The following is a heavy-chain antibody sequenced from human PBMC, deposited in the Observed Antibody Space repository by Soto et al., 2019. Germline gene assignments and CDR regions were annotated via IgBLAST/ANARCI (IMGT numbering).Heavy chain of an antibody. Sequence: QVQLVESGGGVVQPGRSLRLSCAASGFTFSTYGMHWVRQAPGKGLEWVAVIWYDGSNKYYADSVKGRFTISRDDSKNTLYLQMNSLRAEDTAGYYCARDRGEWGHAFDIWGQGTMVTVSS. J-gene: IGHJ3*02. CDR3: ARDRGEWGHAFDI. CDR1: GFTFSTYG. CDR2: IWYDGSNK. V-gene: IGHV3-33*01. D-gene: IGHD3-16*01.